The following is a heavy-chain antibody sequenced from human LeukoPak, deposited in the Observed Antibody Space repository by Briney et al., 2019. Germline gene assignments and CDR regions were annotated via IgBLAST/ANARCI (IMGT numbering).Heavy chain of an antibody. CDR2: ISYDGSNK. CDR1: GFTFSSYA. J-gene: IGHJ4*02. Sequence: GGSLRLSCAASGFTFSSYAMHWVRQAPGKGLEWVAVISYDGSNKDYADSVKGRFTISRDNSKNTLYLQMNSLRAEDTAVYYCARVEVTMGYFDYWGQGTLVTVSS. V-gene: IGHV3-30-3*01. CDR3: ARVEVTMGYFDY. D-gene: IGHD3-10*01.